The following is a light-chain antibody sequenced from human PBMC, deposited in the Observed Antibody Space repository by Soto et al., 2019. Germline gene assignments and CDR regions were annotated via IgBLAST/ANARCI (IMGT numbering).Light chain of an antibody. V-gene: IGLV2-14*02. J-gene: IGLJ2*01. CDR1: STDVGSHKL. CDR3: SSYTSSSTLV. CDR2: EAY. Sequence: QSALTQPAYVYGSPGQSITISCTGTSTDVGSHKLVSWYQQYPGNAPKLIIFEAYKRHSGVSNRFSGSKSGNTASLTISGLQAEDEADYYCSSYTSSSTLVFGGGTKLTVL.